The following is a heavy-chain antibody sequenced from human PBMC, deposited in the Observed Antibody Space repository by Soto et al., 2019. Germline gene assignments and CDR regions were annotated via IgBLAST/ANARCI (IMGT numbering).Heavy chain of an antibody. CDR3: VRPDSTGYYTH. CDR1: GYSFTNYW. CDR2: VNPADSDT. Sequence: PGESLKISCKGSGYSFTNYWIGWVCQMPGKGLEWMGIVNPADSDTRYSPSFQGQVTVSVDKSISTAYLQRGSLKASDTAMYYCVRPDSTGYYTHWGQGTPVTVSS. J-gene: IGHJ4*01. V-gene: IGHV5-51*01. D-gene: IGHD3-3*01.